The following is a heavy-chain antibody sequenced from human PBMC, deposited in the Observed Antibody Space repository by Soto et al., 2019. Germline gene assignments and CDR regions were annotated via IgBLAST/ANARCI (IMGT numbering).Heavy chain of an antibody. D-gene: IGHD2-15*01. CDR3: ARVGVVVVVAATIDY. V-gene: IGHV3-30-3*01. CDR1: GFTFSSYA. CDR2: ISYDGSNK. J-gene: IGHJ4*02. Sequence: QVQLVESGGGVVQPGRSLRLSCAASGFTFSSYAMHWVRQAPGKGLEWVAVISYDGSNKYYADSVKGRFTISRDNSKNTLYLQMNSLRAEDTAVYYCARVGVVVVVAATIDYWGQGTLVTVSS.